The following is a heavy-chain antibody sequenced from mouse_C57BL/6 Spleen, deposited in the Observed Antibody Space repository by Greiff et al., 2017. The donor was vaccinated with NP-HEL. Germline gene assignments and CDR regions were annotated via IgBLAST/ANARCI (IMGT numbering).Heavy chain of an antibody. Sequence: VQLQQSGAELVRPGSSVKLSCKASGYTFTSYWMDWVKQRPGQGLEWIGNIYPSDSETHYNQKFKDKATLTVEKSSSTAYMHLSSLTSEDSAVYYCARRGYSYAMDYWGPGASVTVSS. J-gene: IGHJ4*01. V-gene: IGHV1-61*01. CDR1: GYTFTSYW. CDR2: IYPSDSET. D-gene: IGHD3-1*01. CDR3: ARRGYSYAMDY.